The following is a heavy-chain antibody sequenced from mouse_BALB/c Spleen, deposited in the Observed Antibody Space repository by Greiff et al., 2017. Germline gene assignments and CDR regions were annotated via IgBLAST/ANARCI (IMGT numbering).Heavy chain of an antibody. Sequence: EVQLQQSGAELVKPGASVKLSCTASGFNIKDTYMHWVKQRPEQGLEWIGRIDPANGNTKYDPKFQGKATITADTSSTTAYLQLSSLTSEDTAVYYCARIYYDYGYFDVWGAGTTVTVSS. V-gene: IGHV14-3*02. CDR3: ARIYYDYGYFDV. J-gene: IGHJ1*01. D-gene: IGHD2-4*01. CDR1: GFNIKDTY. CDR2: IDPANGNT.